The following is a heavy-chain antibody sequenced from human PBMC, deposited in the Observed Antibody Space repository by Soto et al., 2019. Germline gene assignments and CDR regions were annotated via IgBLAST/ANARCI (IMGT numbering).Heavy chain of an antibody. Sequence: QVQLVESGEGVVQPGRSLRLSCAASGFTFSSYAMHWVRQAPGKGLEWVAVISYDGSNKYYADSVKGRFTISRDNSKNTLYLQMNSLRAEDTAVYYCARDILRFLEGGRVGMDVWGQGTTVTVSS. CDR1: GFTFSSYA. J-gene: IGHJ6*02. V-gene: IGHV3-30-3*01. CDR3: ARDILRFLEGGRVGMDV. D-gene: IGHD3-3*01. CDR2: ISYDGSNK.